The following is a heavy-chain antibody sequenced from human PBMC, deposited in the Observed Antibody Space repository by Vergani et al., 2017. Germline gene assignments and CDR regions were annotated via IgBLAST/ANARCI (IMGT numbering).Heavy chain of an antibody. CDR2: INNDGHT. V-gene: IGHV4-34*02. D-gene: IGHD2-8*02. CDR1: GESFSSFY. J-gene: IGHJ4*02. Sequence: QVQLQQWGAGVVKPSGTLSLTCAVFGESFSSFYWSWIRQPPGKGLEWIGEINNDGHTNYNPSLGSRVTVSRDTAKNQFSLNLMSVTAADTAMYYCAVRPRVNLVGGEIVTKRTFGYWSQGSLVTGS. CDR3: AVRPRVNLVGGEIVTKRTFGY.